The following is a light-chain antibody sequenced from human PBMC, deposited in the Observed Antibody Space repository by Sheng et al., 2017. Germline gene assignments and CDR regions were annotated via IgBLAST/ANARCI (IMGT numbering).Light chain of an antibody. Sequence: EIVVTQSPATLSVSPGERATLSCRASQSVYSKLAWYQQKPGQAPRLLIYAASTRASGIPARFSGSGSGTDFTLTFSRLDPEDSAVYYCQYYGSPPVTFGGGTEGRRS. V-gene: IGKV3D-15*01. CDR2: AAS. J-gene: IGKJ4*01. CDR3: QYYGSPPVT. CDR1: QSVYSK.